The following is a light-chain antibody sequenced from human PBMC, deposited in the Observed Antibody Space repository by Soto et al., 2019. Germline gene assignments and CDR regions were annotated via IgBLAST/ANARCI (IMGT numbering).Light chain of an antibody. J-gene: IGLJ7*01. CDR3: AAWDDSLNGAV. CDR2: SNN. V-gene: IGLV1-44*01. Sequence: QSVLTQPPSASGTPGQRVTISCSGSSSNIGSNTVNWYQQLPGTAPTLLIYSNNQRPSGVPDRFSGSKSGTSASLAISGLKSEDEADYYCAAWDDSLNGAVFGGGTQLTVL. CDR1: SSNIGSNT.